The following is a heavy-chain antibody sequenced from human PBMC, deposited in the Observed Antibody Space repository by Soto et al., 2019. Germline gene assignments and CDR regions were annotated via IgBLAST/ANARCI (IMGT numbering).Heavy chain of an antibody. CDR2: IIPIFGTA. CDR3: ASQTYDYGSGTPGRLGY. CDR1: GGTFSSYA. J-gene: IGHJ4*02. D-gene: IGHD3-10*01. V-gene: IGHV1-69*06. Sequence: ASVKVSCKASGGTFSSYAISWVRRAPGQGLEWMGGIIPIFGTANYAQKFQGRVTITAEKSTSTAYRKLSSLRSEDTAVYPCASQTYDYGSGTPGRLGYWGQGTLVTVSS.